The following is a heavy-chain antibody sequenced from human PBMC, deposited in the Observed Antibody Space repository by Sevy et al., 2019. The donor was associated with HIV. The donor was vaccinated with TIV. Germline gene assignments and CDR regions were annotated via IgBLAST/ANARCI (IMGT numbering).Heavy chain of an antibody. CDR1: GYTLTELS. CDR3: PTNSRYFSGSRFYSAEGLFDP. Sequence: ASVKVSCKVSGYTLTELSMHWVRQAPGKGLEWMGGFDPEDGETVYSQKFQGRVTVTEDTSTDTAYMELSSLRSEDTAVCYCPTNSRYFSGSRFYSAEGLFDPWGQGTLVTVSS. D-gene: IGHD2-15*01. V-gene: IGHV1-24*01. J-gene: IGHJ5*02. CDR2: FDPEDGET.